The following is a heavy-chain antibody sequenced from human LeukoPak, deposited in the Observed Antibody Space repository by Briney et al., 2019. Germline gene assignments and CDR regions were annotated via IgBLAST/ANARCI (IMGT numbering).Heavy chain of an antibody. D-gene: IGHD4-11*01. Sequence: PGKSLRLSCAASGFSFSSYGMHWVRQAPGKGLEWVSGIGAGGTFTYYADSVKGRFTISRDNSRNTLYLQMNSLRADDTAVYYCAKDLDYTTCGYYFDYWGQGTLVTVSS. J-gene: IGHJ4*02. CDR2: IGAGGTFT. CDR1: GFSFSSYG. CDR3: AKDLDYTTCGYYFDY. V-gene: IGHV3-23*01.